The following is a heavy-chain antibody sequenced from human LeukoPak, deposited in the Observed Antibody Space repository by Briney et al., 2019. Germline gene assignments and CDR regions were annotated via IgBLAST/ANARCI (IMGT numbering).Heavy chain of an antibody. D-gene: IGHD3-22*01. J-gene: IGHJ4*02. CDR2: INHSGST. V-gene: IGHV4-34*01. CDR1: GGSFSGYY. Sequence: PSETLSLTCAVYGGSFSGYYWSWIRQPPGKGLEWIGEINHSGSTNYNPSLKSRVTISVDTSKNQFSLKLSSVTAADTAVYYFARGRGYYYFDYWGQGTLVTVSS. CDR3: ARGRGYYYFDY.